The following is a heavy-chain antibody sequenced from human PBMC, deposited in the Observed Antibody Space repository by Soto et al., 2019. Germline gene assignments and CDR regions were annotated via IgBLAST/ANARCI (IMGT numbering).Heavy chain of an antibody. J-gene: IGHJ4*02. CDR3: AKGAGDYDFWSGYYESGHDY. CDR1: GFTFSSYA. Sequence: EVQLLESGGGLVQPGGSLRLSCAASGFTFSSYAMNWVRQAPGKGLEWVSAMSGSGGSTYYADSVKGRFTISRDNSKNTVYLQRIGLRAEDTSVYYCAKGAGDYDFWSGYYESGHDYWGQGTLVTVSS. V-gene: IGHV3-23*01. CDR2: MSGSGGST. D-gene: IGHD3-3*01.